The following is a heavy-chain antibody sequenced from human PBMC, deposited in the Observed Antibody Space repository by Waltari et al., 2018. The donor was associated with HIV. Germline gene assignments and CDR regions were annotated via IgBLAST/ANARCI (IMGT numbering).Heavy chain of an antibody. V-gene: IGHV3-15*01. Sequence: EVQLVESGGGLVKPGGSLRLSCAASGFPFRNAWMSWVRQAPGKGLEWVGRIKSKSDGETTYAAPVKGRFIISRNDSKNMLYLQMKSLKTEDTAVYYCRTSSDYGDPPVDYWGQGTLVTVSS. J-gene: IGHJ4*02. CDR2: IKSKSDGETT. CDR3: RTSSDYGDPPVDY. D-gene: IGHD4-17*01. CDR1: GFPFRNAW.